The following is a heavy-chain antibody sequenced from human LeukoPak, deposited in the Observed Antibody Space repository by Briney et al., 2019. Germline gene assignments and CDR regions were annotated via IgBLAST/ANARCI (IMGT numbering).Heavy chain of an antibody. V-gene: IGHV3-23*01. CDR1: GFTFSSYA. D-gene: IGHD3-22*01. CDR2: ISGSGGST. Sequence: GGSLRLSCAASGFTFSSYAMSWVRQAPGKGLEWVSAISGSGGSTYYADSVKGRFTISRDNSKNTLYLQMNSLRAEDTAVYYCAKDAEYYYDSSGYYYGDYWGQGTLVTVSS. J-gene: IGHJ4*02. CDR3: AKDAEYYYDSSGYYYGDY.